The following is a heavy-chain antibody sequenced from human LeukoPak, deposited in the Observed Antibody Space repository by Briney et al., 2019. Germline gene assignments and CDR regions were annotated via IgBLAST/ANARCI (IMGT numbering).Heavy chain of an antibody. J-gene: IGHJ3*02. Sequence: GRSLRLSCAASGFTFDDYAMHWVRQAPGKSLEWVSGISWNSGSIGYADSVKGRFTISRDNAKNSLYLQMNSLRAEDTALYYCAKALWFGETADAFDIWGQGTMVTVSS. CDR3: AKALWFGETADAFDI. D-gene: IGHD3-10*01. V-gene: IGHV3-9*01. CDR1: GFTFDDYA. CDR2: ISWNSGSI.